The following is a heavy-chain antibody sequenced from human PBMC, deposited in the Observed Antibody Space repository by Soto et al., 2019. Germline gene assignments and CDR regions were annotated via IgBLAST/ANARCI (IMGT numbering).Heavy chain of an antibody. D-gene: IGHD3-10*01. CDR3: ARVFGFGGMDV. Sequence: QVQLQESGPGLVKPSQTLSLTCTVSGGSISSGGYYWSWIRQHPGKGLEWIGYIYYSGSTYYNPSLEXRATRSXXTSKNQFSLKLSSVTAADTAVSYWARVFGFGGMDVWGQGTTVTVSS. CDR1: GGSISSGGYY. V-gene: IGHV4-31*03. J-gene: IGHJ6*02. CDR2: IYYSGST.